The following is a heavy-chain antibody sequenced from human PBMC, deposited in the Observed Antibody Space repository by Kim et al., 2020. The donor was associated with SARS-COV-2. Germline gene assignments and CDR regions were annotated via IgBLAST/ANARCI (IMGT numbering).Heavy chain of an antibody. V-gene: IGHV4-34*01. CDR2: INHSGST. D-gene: IGHD5-18*01. J-gene: IGHJ4*02. CDR1: GGSFSGYY. CDR3: ARGREGGLWLRY. Sequence: SETLSLTCAVYGGSFSGYYWSWIRQPPGKGLEWIGEINHSGSTNYNPSLKSRVTISVDTSKNQFSLKLSSVTAADTAVYYCARGREGGLWLRYWGQGTLVTVSS.